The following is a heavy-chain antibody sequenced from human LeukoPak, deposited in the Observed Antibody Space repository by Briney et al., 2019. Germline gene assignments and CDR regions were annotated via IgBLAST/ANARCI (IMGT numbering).Heavy chain of an antibody. D-gene: IGHD2-15*01. CDR3: AKPHTPYCSGATCYLFDF. CDR2: INNNGGST. Sequence: GGSLRLSCAASGFTFSSYAMSWVRQAPGKGLEWFSHINNNGGSTSYADSVKGRFTISRDNSKNTLYVQLNSLRAEDTAVYYCAKPHTPYCSGATCYLFDFWGQGTLVTVSS. V-gene: IGHV3-23*05. CDR1: GFTFSSYA. J-gene: IGHJ4*02.